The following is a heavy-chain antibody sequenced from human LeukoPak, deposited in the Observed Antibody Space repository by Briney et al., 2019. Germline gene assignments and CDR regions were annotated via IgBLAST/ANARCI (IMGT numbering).Heavy chain of an antibody. CDR3: ARGITRRRTFDI. J-gene: IGHJ3*02. Sequence: PSEPLSLTCTFSGGPAGSGDSYWSWIRQPPGKGLEWIGYIYYSGSTYYNPSLKSRISISVDTSKNQFSLKLSSVTAADTALYYCARGITRRRTFDIWGQGTMVTVSS. D-gene: IGHD3-10*01. CDR1: GGPAGSGDSY. CDR2: IYYSGST. V-gene: IGHV4-30-4*01.